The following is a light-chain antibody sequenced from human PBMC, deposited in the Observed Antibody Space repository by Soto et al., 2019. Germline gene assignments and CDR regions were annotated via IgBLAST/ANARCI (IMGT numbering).Light chain of an antibody. Sequence: DIQLTQSPSSLSATVGDRVTITCRASQYISSYLNWYSQKPGKAPKVLIYAASSLQSGVHSRFSGSESGTEFTLIIRDLQPEDYATYYCQQTYSTQTCGQGTKVDIK. J-gene: IGKJ1*01. CDR3: QQTYSTQT. CDR2: AAS. V-gene: IGKV1-39*01. CDR1: QYISSY.